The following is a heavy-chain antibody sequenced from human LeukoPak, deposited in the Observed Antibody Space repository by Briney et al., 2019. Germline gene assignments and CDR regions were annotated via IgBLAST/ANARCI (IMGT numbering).Heavy chain of an antibody. J-gene: IGHJ3*02. CDR3: ARNPPNIGMAFDI. CDR2: IYYSGST. CDR1: GGSISSYY. V-gene: IGHV4-59*01. D-gene: IGHD2-8*01. Sequence: SETLSLTCTVSGGSISSYYWSWIRQPPGKGLEWIGYIYYSGSTNYNPSLKSRVTISVDTSKNQLSLKLSSVTAADTAVYYCARNPPNIGMAFDIWGQGTMVTVSS.